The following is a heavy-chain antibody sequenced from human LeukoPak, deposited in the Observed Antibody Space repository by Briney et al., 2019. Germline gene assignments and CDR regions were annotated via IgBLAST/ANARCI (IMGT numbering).Heavy chain of an antibody. CDR1: GYSYISYW. V-gene: IGHV5-51*01. J-gene: IGHJ4*02. D-gene: IGHD3-22*01. Sequence: GESLKISCKGSGYSYISYWIGWVRQMPGKGLEWMGIIYPGDSDTRYSPSFQGQVTISADKSISTAYLQWSSLKASDTAMYYCARVYYYDSSGYYYLHPFDYWGQGTLVTVSS. CDR3: ARVYYYDSSGYYYLHPFDY. CDR2: IYPGDSDT.